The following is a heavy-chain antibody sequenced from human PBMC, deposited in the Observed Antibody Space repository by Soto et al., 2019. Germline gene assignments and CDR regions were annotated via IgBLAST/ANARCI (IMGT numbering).Heavy chain of an antibody. CDR1: GFSFSISP. J-gene: IGHJ4*02. V-gene: IGHV3-30-3*01. D-gene: IGHD7-27*01. CDR3: ARDPKTSGGQHWAFNYFDS. Sequence: GGSLRLSCAASGFSFSISPMHWVRQAPGKGPEWVALISYDGTNKFYADSVKGRFTISRDNSKSTLYLQVDSLRPEDAAVYYCARDPKTSGGQHWAFNYFDSWGQGXLVTVSS. CDR2: ISYDGTNK.